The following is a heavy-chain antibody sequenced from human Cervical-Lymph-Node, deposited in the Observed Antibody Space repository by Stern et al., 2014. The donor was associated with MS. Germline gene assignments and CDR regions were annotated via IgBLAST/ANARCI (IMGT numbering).Heavy chain of an antibody. CDR2: ISAYNGDT. CDR1: GYTFGTFG. CDR3: ARLSGPSALQWPEH. V-gene: IGHV1-18*01. D-gene: IGHD6-19*01. J-gene: IGHJ3*01. Sequence: QVQLMQSGAELKKPGASMTLSCKSSGYTFGTFGVSWVRQAPGQGLEWMGWISAYNGDTKFAQSLQDRITMTTDTSTNTTYMELKNLRYDDTAVYYCARLSGPSALQWPEHWGQGTMVTVSS.